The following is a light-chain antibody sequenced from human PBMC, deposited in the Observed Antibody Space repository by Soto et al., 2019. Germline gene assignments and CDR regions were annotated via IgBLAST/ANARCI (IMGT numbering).Light chain of an antibody. CDR1: SSNIGNNY. Sequence: QSVLTQPPSVSAAPGQKVTISCSGSSSNIGNNYVSWYQQLPGTAPKPLIYDNNERPSGIPDRFSGSKSGTSATLGITGLQTGDEADYYCGTWDSSLSSMVFGGGTKVTVL. V-gene: IGLV1-51*01. CDR2: DNN. J-gene: IGLJ2*01. CDR3: GTWDSSLSSMV.